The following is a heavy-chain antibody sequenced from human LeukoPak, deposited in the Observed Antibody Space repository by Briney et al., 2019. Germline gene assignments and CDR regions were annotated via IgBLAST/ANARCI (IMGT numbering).Heavy chain of an antibody. CDR1: GFTFSNYW. CDR3: TKGREVNGALTGYYGMDV. Sequence: GSLRLSCAASGFTFSNYWMSWVRQAPGKGLEWVANIKEDGSEKDYVDSLKGRFTIYRDNAKNSLYLQMNSLGAEDTAVYYCTKGREVNGALTGYYGMDVWGQGTTVTVSS. V-gene: IGHV3-7*01. CDR2: IKEDGSEK. D-gene: IGHD1-26*01. J-gene: IGHJ6*02.